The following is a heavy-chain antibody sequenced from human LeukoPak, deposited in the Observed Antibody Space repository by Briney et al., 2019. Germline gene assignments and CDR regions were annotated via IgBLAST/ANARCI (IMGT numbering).Heavy chain of an antibody. CDR3: ARRLPRSGIAAAGFDY. V-gene: IGHV5-51*01. CDR1: GYSFTSYW. J-gene: IGHJ4*02. CDR2: IYPGDSDT. Sequence: GESLKISCKGSGYSFTSYWNGWVRQMPGKGLEWMGIIYPGDSDTRYSPSFQGQVTISADKSISTAYLQWSSLKASDTAMYYCARRLPRSGIAAAGFDYWGQGTLVTVSS. D-gene: IGHD6-13*01.